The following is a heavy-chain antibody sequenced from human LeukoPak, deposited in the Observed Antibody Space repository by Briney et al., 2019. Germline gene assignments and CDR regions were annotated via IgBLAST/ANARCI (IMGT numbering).Heavy chain of an antibody. V-gene: IGHV3-7*01. J-gene: IGHJ3*01. CDR3: AREDYYGSGNYVAWGDAFDV. CDR2: IKQDGSEK. D-gene: IGHD3-10*01. CDR1: GFSFSSYW. Sequence: GSLRLSCEASGFSFSSYWMTWVRQAPGKGLEWVANIKQDGSEKYYVDSVKGRFTISRDNAKMSVYLQMNSLRAEDTAVYYCAREDYYGSGNYVAWGDAFDVWGQGTTVTVSS.